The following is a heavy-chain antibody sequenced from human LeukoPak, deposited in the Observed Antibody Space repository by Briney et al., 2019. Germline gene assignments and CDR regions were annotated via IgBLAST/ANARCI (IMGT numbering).Heavy chain of an antibody. J-gene: IGHJ4*02. CDR1: GGSISSYY. V-gene: IGHV4-59*01. Sequence: SETLSLTCTVSGGSISSYYWSWIRQPPGKGLEWIGYIYYSGSTSYNPSLKSRVTISLDTSKNQFSLKLSSVTAADTAVYYCARAPGGGYYSYYFDYWGQGTLVTVSS. CDR2: IYYSGST. D-gene: IGHD3-22*01. CDR3: ARAPGGGYYSYYFDY.